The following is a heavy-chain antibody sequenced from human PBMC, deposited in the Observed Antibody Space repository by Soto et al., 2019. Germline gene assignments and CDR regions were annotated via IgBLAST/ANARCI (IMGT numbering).Heavy chain of an antibody. CDR3: AKRMGVRGNYYYYGMDV. CDR1: GFTFSSYG. Sequence: PGGSLRLSCAASGFTFSSYGMHWVRQAPGKGLEWVAVISYDGSNKYYADSVKGRFTISRDNSKNTLYLQMNSLRAEDTAVYYCAKRMGVRGNYYYYGMDVWGQGTTVTVSS. J-gene: IGHJ6*02. CDR2: ISYDGSNK. D-gene: IGHD3-10*01. V-gene: IGHV3-30*18.